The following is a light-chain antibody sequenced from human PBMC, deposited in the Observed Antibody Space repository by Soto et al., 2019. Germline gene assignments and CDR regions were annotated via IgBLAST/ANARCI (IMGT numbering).Light chain of an antibody. CDR2: GAS. J-gene: IGKJ1*01. CDR1: QSVSSSF. V-gene: IGKV3-20*01. CDR3: QQYARSPGT. Sequence: EIVLTQSPGTLSLSPGERATLSCRASQSVSSSFLAWYQQKVGQAPRLLIYGASSRATGIPDRFSGSGSGTDFTLTISRLEPEDFAVYYCQQYARSPGTFGQGTKVDIK.